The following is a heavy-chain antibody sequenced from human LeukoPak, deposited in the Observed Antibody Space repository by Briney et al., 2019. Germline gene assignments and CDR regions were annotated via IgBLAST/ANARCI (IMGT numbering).Heavy chain of an antibody. CDR1: GGSFSGYY. CDR3: AREDCSGGSCYYFDY. Sequence: PSETLSLTCAVYGGSFSGYYWSWIRRPPGKGLEWIGEINHSGSTNYNPSLKSRVTISVDTSKNQFSLKLSSVTAADTAVYYCAREDCSGGSCYYFDYWGQGTLVTVSS. D-gene: IGHD2-15*01. V-gene: IGHV4-34*01. J-gene: IGHJ4*02. CDR2: INHSGST.